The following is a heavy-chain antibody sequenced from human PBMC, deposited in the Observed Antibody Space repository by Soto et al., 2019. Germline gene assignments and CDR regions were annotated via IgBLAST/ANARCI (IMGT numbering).Heavy chain of an antibody. J-gene: IGHJ3*02. CDR3: GYGDGAFDI. CDR2: IRSKANSYAT. D-gene: IGHD4-17*01. V-gene: IGHV3-73*01. CDR1: GFTFSGSA. Sequence: ESGGGLVQPGGSLKLSCAASGFTFSGSAMHWVRQASGKGLEWVGRIRSKANSYATAYAASVKGRFTISRDDSKNTAYLQMNSLKTEDTAVYYCGYGDGAFDIWGQGTMVTVSS.